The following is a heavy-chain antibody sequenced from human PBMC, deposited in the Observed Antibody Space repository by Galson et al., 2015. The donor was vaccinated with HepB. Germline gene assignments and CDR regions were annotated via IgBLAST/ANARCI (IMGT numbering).Heavy chain of an antibody. V-gene: IGHV6-1*01. J-gene: IGHJ6*03. CDR3: AREHCSSTSCYYYYYMDV. D-gene: IGHD2-2*01. CDR2: TYYRSKWYN. Sequence: AISGDSVSSNSAAWNWIRQSPSRGLEWLGRTYYRSKWYNDYAVSVKSRITINPDTSKNQFSLQLNSVTPEDTAVYYCAREHCSSTSCYYYYYMDVWGKGTTVTVSS. CDR1: GDSVSSNSAA.